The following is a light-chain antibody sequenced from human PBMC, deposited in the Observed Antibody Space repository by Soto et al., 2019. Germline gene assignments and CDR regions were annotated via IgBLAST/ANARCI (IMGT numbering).Light chain of an antibody. CDR2: KAS. Sequence: DIQMTQSPSTLSASVGERVTITCRASQSISSWLAWYQQKPGKAPKLLIYKASSLESGVPSRFSGSRSGTEFTLTISSLQPDDFSTYYCQQYNSYSLTFGGGTKVEIK. V-gene: IGKV1-5*03. CDR1: QSISSW. CDR3: QQYNSYSLT. J-gene: IGKJ4*01.